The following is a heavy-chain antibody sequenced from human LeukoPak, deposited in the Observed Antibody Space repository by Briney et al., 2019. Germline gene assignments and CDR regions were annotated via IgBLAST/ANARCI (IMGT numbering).Heavy chain of an antibody. V-gene: IGHV3-30*03. CDR1: GFTFSGYG. CDR3: ARGRDGSQSPIDD. CDR2: ISSAGDNE. Sequence: PGGSLRLSCAASGFTFSGYGMHWVRQAPGKGLEWVAVISSAGDNEYYADSVRGRFTISRDNSKNTLYLQMNNLRTEDTAVYYCARGRDGSQSPIDDWGQGTLVTVSS. D-gene: IGHD5-24*01. J-gene: IGHJ4*02.